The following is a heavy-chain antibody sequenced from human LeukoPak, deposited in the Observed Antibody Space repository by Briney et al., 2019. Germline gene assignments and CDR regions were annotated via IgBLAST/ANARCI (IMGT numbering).Heavy chain of an antibody. CDR1: GVSFSGYY. V-gene: IGHV4-34*01. D-gene: IGHD6-6*01. CDR3: AREGSGSSSFYYYYYYMDV. J-gene: IGHJ6*03. Sequence: SETLSLTCAVYGVSFSGYYWSWIREPPGKGLEWIGEINHSGSTNYNPSLKSRVTISVDTSKNQFSLKLSSVTAADTAVYYCAREGSGSSSFYYYYYYMDVWGKGTTVTVSS. CDR2: INHSGST.